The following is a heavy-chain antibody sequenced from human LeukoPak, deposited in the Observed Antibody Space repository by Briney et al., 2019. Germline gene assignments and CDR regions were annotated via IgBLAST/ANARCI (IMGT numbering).Heavy chain of an antibody. Sequence: GGSLRLSCAASGFTFSSYSMNWVRQAPGKGLEWVSSISSSSSYIYYAGSVKGRFTISRDNAKNSLYLQMNSLRAEDTAVYYCARVVLYAFDIWGQGTMVTVSS. CDR2: ISSSSSYI. V-gene: IGHV3-21*01. CDR1: GFTFSSYS. CDR3: ARVVLYAFDI. D-gene: IGHD3-16*02. J-gene: IGHJ3*02.